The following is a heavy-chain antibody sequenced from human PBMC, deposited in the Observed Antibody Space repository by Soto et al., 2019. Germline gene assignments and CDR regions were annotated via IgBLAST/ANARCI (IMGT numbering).Heavy chain of an antibody. Sequence: PSETLSLTCTVSGGSISSSSYYWGWIRQPPGKGLEWIGSIYYSGSTYYNPSLKSRVTISVDTSKNQFSLKLSSVTAADTAVYYRVPSNWIDPSGQGTLVTVSS. CDR3: VPSNWIDP. J-gene: IGHJ5*02. V-gene: IGHV4-39*01. CDR1: GGSISSSSYY. CDR2: IYYSGST.